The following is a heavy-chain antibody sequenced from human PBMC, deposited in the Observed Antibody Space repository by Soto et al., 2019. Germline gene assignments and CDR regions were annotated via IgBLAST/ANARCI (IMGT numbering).Heavy chain of an antibody. J-gene: IGHJ5*02. Sequence: PGESLKISCKGSGYTFTSHWIGWVRQMPGKGLEWMGIIYPGDSDTRYSPSFQGQVTISADKSINTVYLQWSSLKASDIAIYYCAGLQQLVGGWFDPWGQGTLVTVSS. D-gene: IGHD6-13*01. CDR2: IYPGDSDT. CDR1: GYTFTSHW. CDR3: AGLQQLVGGWFDP. V-gene: IGHV5-51*01.